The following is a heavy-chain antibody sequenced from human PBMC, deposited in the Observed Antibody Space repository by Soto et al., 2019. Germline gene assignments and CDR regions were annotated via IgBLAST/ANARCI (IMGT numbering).Heavy chain of an antibody. CDR3: VRSGDYVAFDY. CDR2: TYYSGYT. V-gene: IGHV4-30-4*01. Sequence: QVQLQESGPGLVKPSQTLSLTCTVSGDSFSSGDYKWSWIRQPPGKGLEWIGYTYYSGYTYNNPSLKSRLTMSVDTSKNQFPLKLSSVTAADTAVYYCVRSGDYVAFDYWRQGTLVTVS. CDR1: GDSFSSGDYK. J-gene: IGHJ4*02. D-gene: IGHD4-17*01.